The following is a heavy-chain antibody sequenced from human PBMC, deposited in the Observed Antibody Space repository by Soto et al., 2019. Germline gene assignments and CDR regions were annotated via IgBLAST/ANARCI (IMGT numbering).Heavy chain of an antibody. CDR2: TYFSKST. CDR1: GDSITSGGNY. D-gene: IGHD2-15*01. J-gene: IGHJ6*02. Sequence: PSETLSLTCLVSGDSITSGGNYCSWVRDRPGKGLDWIGDTYFSKSTYHNPSLKSRVTISVAASHNQFSLKLDSVTAGATAVYYCARGSEVAFQNYSGLDVWGQGTTVTVSS. CDR3: ARGSEVAFQNYSGLDV. V-gene: IGHV4-31*03.